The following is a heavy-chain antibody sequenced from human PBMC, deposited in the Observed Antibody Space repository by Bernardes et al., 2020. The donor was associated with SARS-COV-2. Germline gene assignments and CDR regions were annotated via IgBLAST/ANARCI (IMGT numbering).Heavy chain of an antibody. CDR3: AKWSRDWNSISGTTCGWYFDI. J-gene: IGHJ2*01. V-gene: IGHV3-23*01. CDR2: ISGSGGST. Sequence: GGSLRLSCAASGLTFSRFSMSWVRQAPGKGLEWVSGISGSGGSTFYADSGKGRFTISRDKSKNTLFLQMSSLRAEDTAVYYCAKWSRDWNSISGTTCGWYFDIWTRGTMVTVS. D-gene: IGHD1-7*01. CDR1: GLTFSRFS.